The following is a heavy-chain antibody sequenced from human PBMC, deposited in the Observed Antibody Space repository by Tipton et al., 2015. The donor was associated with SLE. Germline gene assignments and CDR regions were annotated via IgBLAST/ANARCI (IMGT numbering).Heavy chain of an antibody. CDR2: IRYDGSNK. D-gene: IGHD2-21*01. J-gene: IGHJ4*02. Sequence: SLRLSCAASGFTFSSYGMHWVRQAPGKGLEWVAFIRYDGSNKYYADSVKGRFTISRDNAKNSLYLQMNSLRAEDTAVYYCARGGYCGGDCYAYYWGQGTLVTVSS. CDR1: GFTFSSYG. V-gene: IGHV3-30*02. CDR3: ARGGYCGGDCYAYY.